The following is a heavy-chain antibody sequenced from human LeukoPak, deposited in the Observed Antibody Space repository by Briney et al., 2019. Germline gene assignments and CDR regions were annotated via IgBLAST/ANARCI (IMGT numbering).Heavy chain of an antibody. CDR1: GYTFTGYY. J-gene: IGHJ4*02. D-gene: IGHD3-22*01. CDR2: ISAYNGNT. CDR3: ARDLNYYDSSGYYIDY. Sequence: ASVKVSCKASGYTFTGYYMHWVRQAPGQGLEWMGWISAYNGNTNYAQKLQGRVTMTTDTSTSTAYMELRSLRSDDTAVYYCARDLNYYDSSGYYIDYWGQGTLVTVSS. V-gene: IGHV1-18*04.